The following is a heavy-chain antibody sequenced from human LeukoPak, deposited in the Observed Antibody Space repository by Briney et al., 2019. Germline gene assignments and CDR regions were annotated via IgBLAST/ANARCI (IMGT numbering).Heavy chain of an antibody. CDR3: AKAAGYSTIYWFDP. CDR2: IYYSRTS. D-gene: IGHD6-13*01. V-gene: IGHV4-59*01. CDR1: GGSIRSSH. Sequence: SETLSLTCTVSGGSIRSSHWSWIRQPPGKGLEFIGYIYYSRTSNYNPSLKSRVTMSVDTSNNQFSLKLNSVTAADTAVYYCAKAAGYSTIYWFDPWGQGTLVTVSS. J-gene: IGHJ5*02.